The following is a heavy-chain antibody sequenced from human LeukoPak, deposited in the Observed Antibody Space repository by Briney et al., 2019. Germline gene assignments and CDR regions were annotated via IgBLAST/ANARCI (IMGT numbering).Heavy chain of an antibody. V-gene: IGHV3-23*01. D-gene: IGHD3-16*02. J-gene: IGHJ3*02. CDR3: AKDQDYVWGSYRPDAFDI. CDR1: GFTFSSYA. Sequence: PGGSLRLSCAASGFTFSSYAMSWVRQAPGKGLEWVSAISGSGGSTYYADSVKGRFTISRDYSKNTLYLQMNSLRAEDTAVYYCAKDQDYVWGSYRPDAFDIWGQGTMVTVSS. CDR2: ISGSGGST.